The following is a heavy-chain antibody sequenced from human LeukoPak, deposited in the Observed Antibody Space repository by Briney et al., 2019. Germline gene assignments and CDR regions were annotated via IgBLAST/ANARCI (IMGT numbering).Heavy chain of an antibody. CDR2: IKQDEREK. V-gene: IGHV3-7*02. CDR3: ARRVLTTTDYLDY. CDR1: GFTFSTYW. Sequence: GGSLRLFCAASGFTFSTYWMTWVRQAPGKGLEWVANIKQDEREKYYVDSVKGRFTISRDNAKNSLYLQMNSLRAEDTAMYYCARRVLTTTDYLDYWGQGTLVTVSS. D-gene: IGHD2-8*01. J-gene: IGHJ4*02.